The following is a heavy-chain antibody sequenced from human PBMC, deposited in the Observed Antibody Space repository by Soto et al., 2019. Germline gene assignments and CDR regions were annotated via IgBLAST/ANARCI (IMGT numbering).Heavy chain of an antibody. J-gene: IGHJ4*02. CDR1: GFNFKSYV. Sequence: GGSLRLACATSGFNFKSYVMQWIRQAPGKGLEWVSSTSSTRTYIHYADSVKGRFTISRDNAKNALYLEMNSLRDDDTAIYYCVREGSYDTSGKYIQAFCYWGQGTRVTVSS. CDR3: VREGSYDTSGKYIQAFCY. V-gene: IGHV3-21*06. CDR2: TSSTRTYI. D-gene: IGHD3-22*01.